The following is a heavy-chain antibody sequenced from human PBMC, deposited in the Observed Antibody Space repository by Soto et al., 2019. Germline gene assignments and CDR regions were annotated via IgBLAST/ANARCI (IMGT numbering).Heavy chain of an antibody. V-gene: IGHV2-5*02. CDR1: GFSLRTSGVG. D-gene: IGHD3-16*02. CDR2: IYWDDDK. CDR3: ARTSYYDYMWGPYRPYYFDY. Sequence: QITLKESGPTLVKPTQTLTLTCTLSGFSLRTSGVGVGWIRQPPGKALEWLALIYWDDDKRYSPSLKSRLTITKVPSKNRVVLTMTNMDPVDTATYYCARTSYYDYMWGPYRPYYFDYWGQGTLVTVSS. J-gene: IGHJ4*02.